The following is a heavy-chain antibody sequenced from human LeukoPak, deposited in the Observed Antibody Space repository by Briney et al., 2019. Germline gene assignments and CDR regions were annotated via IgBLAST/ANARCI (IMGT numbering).Heavy chain of an antibody. CDR1: GFTFSNYW. J-gene: IGHJ5*01. Sequence: GRSLRLSCAASGFTFSNYWMHWVRQVPGKGLVWVSRISGDESTTTYADSVKGRFTISRDNAKNTVHLQMNSLRAEDTAVYYCARDYSGPLDSWGQGTLLTVSS. D-gene: IGHD3-10*01. CDR3: ARDYSGPLDS. V-gene: IGHV3-74*01. CDR2: ISGDESTT.